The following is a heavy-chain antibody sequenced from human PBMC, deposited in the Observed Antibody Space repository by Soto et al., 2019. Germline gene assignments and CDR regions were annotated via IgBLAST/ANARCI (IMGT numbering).Heavy chain of an antibody. CDR1: GYGFAGYW. J-gene: IGHJ4*02. D-gene: IGHD3-22*01. V-gene: IGHV5-10-1*01. CDR3: ARQIYDSDTGPNFQYYFDS. Sequence: GESLKISCKGSGYGFAGYWITWVRQKPGKGLEWMGRIDPSDSQTYYSPSFRGHVTISATKSITTVFLQWSSLRASDTAMYYCARQIYDSDTGPNFQYYFDSWGQGTPVTVSS. CDR2: IDPSDSQT.